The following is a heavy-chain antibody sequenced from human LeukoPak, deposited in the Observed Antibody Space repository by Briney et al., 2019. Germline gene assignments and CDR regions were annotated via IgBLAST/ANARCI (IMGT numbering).Heavy chain of an antibody. D-gene: IGHD1-7*01. J-gene: IGHJ3*02. CDR1: GGTFSSYA. CDR3: ARFGRLAQNWNYAFDI. CDR2: IIPIFGTA. V-gene: IGHV1-69*05. Sequence: GSSAKVSCKASGGTFSSYAISWVRQAPGQGLEWTGGIIPIFGTANYAQKFQGRVTITTDESTSTAYMELSSLRSEDTAVYYCARFGRLAQNWNYAFDIWGQGTMVTVSS.